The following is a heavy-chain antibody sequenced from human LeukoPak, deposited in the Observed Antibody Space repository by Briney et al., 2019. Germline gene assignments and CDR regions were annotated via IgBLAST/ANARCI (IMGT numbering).Heavy chain of an antibody. Sequence: GGSLRLSCAASGFTFRSYSMNWVRQAPGKGLEWVSSISSSSYIYYADSVKGRFTISRDNAKNSLYLQMNSLRAEDTAVYYCARRDQWLVLGASDIWGQGTMVTVSS. CDR1: GFTFRSYS. D-gene: IGHD6-19*01. V-gene: IGHV3-21*01. CDR2: ISSSSYI. J-gene: IGHJ3*02. CDR3: ARRDQWLVLGASDI.